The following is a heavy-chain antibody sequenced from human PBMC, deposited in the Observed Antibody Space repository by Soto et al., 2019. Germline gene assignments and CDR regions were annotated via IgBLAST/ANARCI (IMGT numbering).Heavy chain of an antibody. D-gene: IGHD3-22*01. Sequence: QVQLVQSGAEVKKPGSSVKVSCKASEGTFSSYAISWVRQAPGQGLEWMGGIIPIFGTANYAQKFQGRVTITADECTSTAYMELSSLRSEDTAVYYCARVPNDYYDSSGYYYDYWGQGTLVTVSS. J-gene: IGHJ4*02. CDR3: ARVPNDYYDSSGYYYDY. CDR2: IIPIFGTA. CDR1: EGTFSSYA. V-gene: IGHV1-69*01.